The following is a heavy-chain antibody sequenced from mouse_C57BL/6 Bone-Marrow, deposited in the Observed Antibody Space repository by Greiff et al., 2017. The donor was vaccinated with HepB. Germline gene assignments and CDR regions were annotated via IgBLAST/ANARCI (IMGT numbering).Heavy chain of an antibody. CDR2: ISSGGSYT. Sequence: EVMLVESGGDLVKPGGSLKLSCAASGFTFSSYGMSWVRQTPDKRLEWVATISSGGSYTYYPDSVKGRFTISRDNAKNTLYLQMSSLKSEDTAMYYCARGSNPWGFDYWGQGTTRTVSS. J-gene: IGHJ2*01. CDR1: GFTFSSYG. CDR3: ARGSNPWGFDY. V-gene: IGHV5-6*02. D-gene: IGHD2-5*01.